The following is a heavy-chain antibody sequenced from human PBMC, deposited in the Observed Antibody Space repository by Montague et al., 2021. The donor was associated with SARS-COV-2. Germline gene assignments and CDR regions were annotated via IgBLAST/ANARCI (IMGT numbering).Heavy chain of an antibody. CDR2: ISYDGSNK. V-gene: IGHV3-30*04. CDR1: GFTFSSYA. CDR3: ARPERHSGYDFFYYYYGMDV. D-gene: IGHD5-12*01. J-gene: IGHJ6*02. Sequence: SLRLSCAASGFTFSSYAMHWVRQAPGKGLEWVAVISYDGSNKYYADSVKGRFTISRDNSKNTLYLQMNSLRAEDTAVCYCARPERHSGYDFFYYYYGMDVWGQGTTVTVSS.